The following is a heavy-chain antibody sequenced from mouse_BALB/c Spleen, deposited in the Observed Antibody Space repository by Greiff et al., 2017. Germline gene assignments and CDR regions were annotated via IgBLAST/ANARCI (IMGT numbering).Heavy chain of an antibody. CDR1: GYTFTSYV. D-gene: IGHD3-2*01. Sequence: VQLQQSGPELVKPGASVKMSCKASGYTFTSYVMHWVKQKPGQGLEWIGYINPYNDGTKYNEKFKGKATLTSDKSSSTAYMELSSLTSEDSAVYYCASKTARAPFAYWGQGTLVTVSA. CDR3: ASKTARAPFAY. CDR2: INPYNDGT. V-gene: IGHV1-14*01. J-gene: IGHJ3*01.